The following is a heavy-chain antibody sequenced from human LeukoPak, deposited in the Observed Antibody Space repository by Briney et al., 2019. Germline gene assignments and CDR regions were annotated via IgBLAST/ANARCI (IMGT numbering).Heavy chain of an antibody. CDR2: IYHSGST. J-gene: IGHJ5*02. V-gene: IGHV4-38-2*02. Sequence: SETLSLTCTVSGYSISSGYYWGWIRQPPVKGLEWIGSIYHSGSTYYNPSLKSRVTISVDTSKNQFSLKLSSVTAADTAVYYCARERIVVVPAARNWFDPWGQGTLVTVSS. CDR3: ARERIVVVPAARNWFDP. D-gene: IGHD2-2*01. CDR1: GYSISSGYY.